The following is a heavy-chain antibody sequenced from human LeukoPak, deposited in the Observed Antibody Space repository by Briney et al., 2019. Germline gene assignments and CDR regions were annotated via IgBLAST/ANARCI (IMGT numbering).Heavy chain of an antibody. V-gene: IGHV1-3*01. D-gene: IGHD3-22*01. J-gene: IGHJ4*02. CDR1: GYTFTSYA. CDR2: INAGNGNT. Sequence: ASVKVSCKASGYTFTSYAMHWVRQAPGQRLEWMGWINAGNGNTKYSQKLQGRVTMTTDTSTSTAYMELRSLRSDDTAVYYCARWKYYYDSSGYYPLDYWGQGTLVTVSS. CDR3: ARWKYYYDSSGYYPLDY.